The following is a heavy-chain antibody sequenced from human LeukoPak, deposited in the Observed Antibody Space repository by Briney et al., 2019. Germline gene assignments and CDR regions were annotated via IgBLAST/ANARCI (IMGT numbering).Heavy chain of an antibody. CDR2: INAGNGNT. Sequence: GASVEVSCKASGYTFTTCGMHWVRQAPGQSLEWMGWINAGNGNTKYSQKFQGRVTITRGTSASTAYMELSSLRSEDTAVYYCARAGGGLVTYYYYYGMDVWGQGTTVTVSS. CDR1: GYTFTTCG. D-gene: IGHD3/OR15-3a*01. V-gene: IGHV1-3*01. CDR3: ARAGGGLVTYYYYYGMDV. J-gene: IGHJ6*02.